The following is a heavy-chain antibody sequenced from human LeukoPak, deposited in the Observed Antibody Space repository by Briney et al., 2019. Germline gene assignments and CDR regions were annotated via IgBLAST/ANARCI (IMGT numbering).Heavy chain of an antibody. D-gene: IGHD4-17*01. CDR3: ARVPSDYGDYVDAFDI. V-gene: IGHV4-30-4*08. J-gene: IGHJ3*02. CDR1: GGSITSGNYY. CDR2: ISYSGST. Sequence: SETLSLTCTVSGGSITSGNYYWSWIRQHPGKGLEWIGYISYSGSTIYNPSLRRRVIISVDTSKNQFSLKLSSVTAADTAVYYCARVPSDYGDYVDAFDIWGQGTMVTVSS.